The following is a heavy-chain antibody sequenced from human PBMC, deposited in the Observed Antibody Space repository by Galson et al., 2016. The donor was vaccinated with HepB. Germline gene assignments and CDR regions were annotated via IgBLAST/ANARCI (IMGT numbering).Heavy chain of an antibody. CDR3: AREESAGRDYYHAVDV. CDR2: IYYYGST. V-gene: IGHV4-31*03. Sequence: TLSLTCTVSGGSISSGDYYWSWIRQHPGKGLEWIGYIYYYGSTYYSPSLRSRFTLSVDTSKNQFSLKLISVTAADTAVYYCAREESAGRDYYHAVDVWGQGTTFTVSS. J-gene: IGHJ6*02. D-gene: IGHD4/OR15-4a*01. CDR1: GGSISSGDYY.